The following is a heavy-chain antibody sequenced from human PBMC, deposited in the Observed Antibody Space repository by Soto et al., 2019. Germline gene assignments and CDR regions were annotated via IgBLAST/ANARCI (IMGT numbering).Heavy chain of an antibody. V-gene: IGHV4-31*03. Sequence: SETLSLTCTVSGGSISSGGYYWSWIRQHPGKGLEWIGYIYYSGSTYYNPSLKSRVTISVDTSKNQFSLKLSSVTAADTAVYYCARSRLLEWYIKWGQGTLVTVSS. D-gene: IGHD3-3*01. CDR3: ARSRLLEWYIK. CDR1: GGSISSGGYY. J-gene: IGHJ4*02. CDR2: IYYSGST.